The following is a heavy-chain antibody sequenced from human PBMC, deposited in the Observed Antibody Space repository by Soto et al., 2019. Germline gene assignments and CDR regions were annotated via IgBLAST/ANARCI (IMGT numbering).Heavy chain of an antibody. V-gene: IGHV1-69*06. CDR2: IIPIFGTA. CDR1: GGTFSSYA. D-gene: IGHD6-6*01. CDR3: ARERVAARPHYYYGMDV. Sequence: SVKVSCKASGGTFSSYAISWVRQAPGQGLEWMGGIIPIFGTANYAQKFQGRVTITADKSTSTAYMELSSLRSEDTAVYYCARERVAARPHYYYGMDVWGQGTTVTVSS. J-gene: IGHJ6*02.